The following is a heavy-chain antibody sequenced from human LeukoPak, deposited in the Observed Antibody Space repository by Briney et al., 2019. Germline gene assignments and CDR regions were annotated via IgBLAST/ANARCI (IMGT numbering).Heavy chain of an antibody. CDR1: GGTFSSYT. J-gene: IGHJ5*02. D-gene: IGHD3-22*01. CDR3: ARDYYWSTAWFDP. CDR2: IIPILGIA. Sequence: ASVKVSCKASGGTFSSYTISWVRQAPGQGLEWMGRIIPILGIANYAQKFQGRVTITADKSTSTAYMGLSSLRSEDTAVYYCARDYYWSTAWFDPWGQGTLVTVSS. V-gene: IGHV1-69*04.